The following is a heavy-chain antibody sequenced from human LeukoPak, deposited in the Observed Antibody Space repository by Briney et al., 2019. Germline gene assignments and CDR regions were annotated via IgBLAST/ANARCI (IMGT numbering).Heavy chain of an antibody. J-gene: IGHJ4*02. Sequence: TGGSLRLSCAASGFTFSSYAMSWVRQAPGKGLEWVSAISGSGGSTYYADSVKGRFTISRDNSKNTLYLQMNSLRAEDTAVYYCAKGSGYSYGYGFDYWGQGTLVTVSS. CDR3: AKGSGYSYGYGFDY. CDR1: GFTFSSYA. D-gene: IGHD5-18*01. CDR2: ISGSGGST. V-gene: IGHV3-23*01.